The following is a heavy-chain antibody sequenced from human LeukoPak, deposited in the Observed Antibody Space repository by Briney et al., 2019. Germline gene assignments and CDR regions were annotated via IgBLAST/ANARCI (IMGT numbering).Heavy chain of an antibody. Sequence: KPSQTLSLTCTVSGGSISSGDYSWSWIRQPPGKGLEWIGYIYYSGSTYYNPSLKSRVTISVDTSKNQFSLKLSSVTAADTAVYYCAREPDYGDGWGYFDYWGQGTLVTVSS. CDR3: AREPDYGDGWGYFDY. J-gene: IGHJ4*02. V-gene: IGHV4-30-4*01. CDR1: GGSISSGDYS. D-gene: IGHD4-17*01. CDR2: IYYSGST.